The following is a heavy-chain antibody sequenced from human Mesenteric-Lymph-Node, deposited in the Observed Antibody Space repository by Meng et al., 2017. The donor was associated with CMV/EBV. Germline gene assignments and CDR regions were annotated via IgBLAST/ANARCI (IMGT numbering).Heavy chain of an antibody. J-gene: IGHJ4*02. CDR2: IYTTGST. V-gene: IGHV4-61*02. CDR3: ARASCSGGTYYDPVFYFDY. Sequence: QVQLQESGPGLVKPSQTLSLTCTVSGDSISSGNNYWSWIRQPAGKGLEWIGRIYTTGSTSYNPSLKSRVTISVDTSKNQFSLTFRSVTAADTAMYYCARASCSGGTYYDPVFYFDYWGRGTLVTVSS. CDR1: GDSISSGNNY. D-gene: IGHD2-15*01.